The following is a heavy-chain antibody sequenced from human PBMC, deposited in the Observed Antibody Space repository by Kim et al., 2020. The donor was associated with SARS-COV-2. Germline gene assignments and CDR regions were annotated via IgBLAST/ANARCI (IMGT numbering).Heavy chain of an antibody. CDR3: AKVRLRYFDWLPFGDY. D-gene: IGHD3-9*01. CDR1: GFTFSSYA. Sequence: GGSLRLSCAASGFTFSSYAMSWVRQAPGKGLEWVSAISGSGGSTYYADSVKGRFTISRDNSKNTLYLQMNSLRAEDTAVYYCAKVRLRYFDWLPFGDYWGQGTLVTVSS. J-gene: IGHJ4*02. V-gene: IGHV3-23*01. CDR2: ISGSGGST.